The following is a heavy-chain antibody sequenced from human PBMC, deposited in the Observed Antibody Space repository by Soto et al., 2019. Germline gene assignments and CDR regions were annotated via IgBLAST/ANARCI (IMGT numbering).Heavy chain of an antibody. V-gene: IGHV4-30-2*01. Sequence: SETLSLTCAVSGVSISSGGFSWSWIRQPPGKGLEWIGYISHSANTYYNPSLKSRVTILVDRSMNQFSLRLTSVTAADTAVYYCARWALPAAIPDYGDYDSWGQGTLITVSS. J-gene: IGHJ4*02. CDR3: ARWALPAAIPDYGDYDS. D-gene: IGHD4-17*01. CDR1: GVSISSGGFS. CDR2: ISHSANT.